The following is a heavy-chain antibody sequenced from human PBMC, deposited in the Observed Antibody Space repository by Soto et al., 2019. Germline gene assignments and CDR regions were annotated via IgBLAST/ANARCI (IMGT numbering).Heavy chain of an antibody. CDR1: GYNFPIYW. Sequence: GASLKISCQTSGYNFPIYWIAWVRQMPGKGLEWMGVIYPDDSDTRYSPSFQGQVTISADKSTGTAYLQWSSLKASDTAVYYCARPEGRYFYDARGYYRHWGQGTLVTVSS. CDR3: ARPEGRYFYDARGYYRH. J-gene: IGHJ4*02. D-gene: IGHD3-3*01. CDR2: IYPDDSDT. V-gene: IGHV5-51*01.